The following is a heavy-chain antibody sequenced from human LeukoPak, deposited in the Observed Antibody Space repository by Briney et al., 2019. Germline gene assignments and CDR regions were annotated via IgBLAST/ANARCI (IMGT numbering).Heavy chain of an antibody. CDR2: ISSSSSTI. CDR1: GFTFSSYS. J-gene: IGHJ4*02. CDR3: ARGLGGHYDILGRDKEGFDY. Sequence: QPGGSLRLSCAASGFTFSSYSMNWVRQAPGKGLEWVSYISSSSSTIYYADSVKGRFTISRDNSKNTLYLQMNSLRAEDTAVYYCARGLGGHYDILGRDKEGFDYWGQGTLVTVSS. D-gene: IGHD3-9*01. V-gene: IGHV3-48*01.